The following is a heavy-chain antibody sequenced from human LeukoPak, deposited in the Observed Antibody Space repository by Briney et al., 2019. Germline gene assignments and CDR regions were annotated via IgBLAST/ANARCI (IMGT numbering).Heavy chain of an antibody. J-gene: IGHJ4*02. V-gene: IGHV3-11*01. CDR2: ISSSGTTI. CDR1: GFTFSDYY. Sequence: GGSLRLSCAASGFTFSDYYMSWIRQAPGKGLEWVSYISSSGTTIYYADSVKGRFTISRDNAKNLLYLQMNSLRAEDTAVYYCAKKPGSGSSWYYFDYWGQGTLVTVSS. D-gene: IGHD6-13*01. CDR3: AKKPGSGSSWYYFDY.